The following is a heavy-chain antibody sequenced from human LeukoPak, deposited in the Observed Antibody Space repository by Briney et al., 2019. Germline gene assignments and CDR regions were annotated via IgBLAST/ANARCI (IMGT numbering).Heavy chain of an antibody. Sequence: ASVKVSCKASGYTFTGYYMHWVRQAPGQGLEWMGWINPNIDVTNYAQKFQGRVTMTSDTSISTAYMELSRLTSDDTAVYYCARVGGGPVYYFGYWGQGTLVTVSS. J-gene: IGHJ4*02. CDR1: GYTFTGYY. D-gene: IGHD3-16*01. CDR2: INPNIDVT. CDR3: ARVGGGPVYYFGY. V-gene: IGHV1-2*02.